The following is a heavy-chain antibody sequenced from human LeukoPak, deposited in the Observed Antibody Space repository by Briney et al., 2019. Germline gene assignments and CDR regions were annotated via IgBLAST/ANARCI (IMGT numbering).Heavy chain of an antibody. V-gene: IGHV4-30-2*01. CDR1: GGSISSGGYS. CDR3: ARDGGSYDWYFDL. CDR2: IYHSGST. D-gene: IGHD1-26*01. Sequence: PSQTLSLTCAVSGGSISSGGYSWRWIRQPPGKGLEWIGYIYHSGSTYYNPSLKSRATISVDRSKNQFSLKLSSVTAADTAVYYCARDGGSYDWYFDLWGRGTLVTVSS. J-gene: IGHJ2*01.